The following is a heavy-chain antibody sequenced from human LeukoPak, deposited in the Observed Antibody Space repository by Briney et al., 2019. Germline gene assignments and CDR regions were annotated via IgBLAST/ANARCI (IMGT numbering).Heavy chain of an antibody. V-gene: IGHV3-7*03. Sequence: GGSLRLSCAASGFTFSSYWMSWVRQAPGKGLEWVANIKEDGSEKYYVDSVGGRFTISRDNAKNSLYLQMNSLRAEDTAVYYCARDSIVRGNIGNDMDVWGKGTTVTVSS. CDR3: ARDSIVRGNIGNDMDV. D-gene: IGHD2-8*01. CDR1: GFTFSSYW. J-gene: IGHJ6*03. CDR2: IKEDGSEK.